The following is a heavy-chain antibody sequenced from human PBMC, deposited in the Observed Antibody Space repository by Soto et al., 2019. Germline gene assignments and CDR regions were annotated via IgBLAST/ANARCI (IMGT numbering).Heavy chain of an antibody. J-gene: IGHJ6*02. CDR1: GYSFTSYW. CDR3: ATFNSYSSRWYAGMDV. Sequence: PGESLKISCKGSGYSFTSYWIGWVRQMPGKGLEWMGIIYPGDSDTRYSPSFQGQVTISADKSISTAYLQWSSLKASDTAMYYCATFNSYSSRWYAGMDVWGQGTTVTVSS. CDR2: IYPGDSDT. V-gene: IGHV5-51*01. D-gene: IGHD6-13*01.